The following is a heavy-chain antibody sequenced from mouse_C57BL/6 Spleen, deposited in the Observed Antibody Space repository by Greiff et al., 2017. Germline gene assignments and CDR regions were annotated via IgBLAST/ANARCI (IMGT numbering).Heavy chain of an antibody. CDR2: IYPRSGNT. V-gene: IGHV1-81*01. CDR1: GYTFTSYG. CDR3: AREITTVVAPYWYFDV. Sequence: VQLQQSGAELARPGASVKLSCKASGYTFTSYGISWVKQRTGQGLEWIGEIYPRSGNTYYNEKFKGQATLTADKSSSTAYMELRSLTSEDSAVYFCAREITTVVAPYWYFDVWGTGTTVTVSS. J-gene: IGHJ1*03. D-gene: IGHD1-1*01.